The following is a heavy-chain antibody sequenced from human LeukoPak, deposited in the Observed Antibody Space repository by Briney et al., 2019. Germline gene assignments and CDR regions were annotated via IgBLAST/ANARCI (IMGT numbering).Heavy chain of an antibody. J-gene: IGHJ4*02. CDR2: IYPSDSDT. CDR1: GYSFSTYW. D-gene: IGHD7-27*01. Sequence: GESLKISCKASGYSFSTYWIAWVRQMPGRGLERMGIIYPSDSDTRYSPSFQGQVTISADKSITTAYLQWRSLKASDTAMYYCARTGNFDYWGQGTLVTVSS. V-gene: IGHV5-51*01. CDR3: ARTGNFDY.